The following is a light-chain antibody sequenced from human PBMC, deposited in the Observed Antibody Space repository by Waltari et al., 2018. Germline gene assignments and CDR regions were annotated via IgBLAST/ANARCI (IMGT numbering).Light chain of an antibody. Sequence: ELVMTQSPATLSFSPGDSATLSCSATQSVSSDLAWYQQKPGRAPRLLIYGASRRATGIPDRFSGSGSGTEFTLTISSLQSEDFAVYYCQQYNNWPRTFGQGTKVEIK. J-gene: IGKJ1*01. CDR2: GAS. CDR3: QQYNNWPRT. V-gene: IGKV3-15*01. CDR1: QSVSSD.